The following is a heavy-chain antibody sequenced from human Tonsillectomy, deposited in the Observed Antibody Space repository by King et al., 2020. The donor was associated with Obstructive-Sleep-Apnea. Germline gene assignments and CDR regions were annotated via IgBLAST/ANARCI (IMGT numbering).Heavy chain of an antibody. CDR1: GFNLGDYA. V-gene: IGHV3-9*01. CDR3: AKEMGFDTRGGFDY. Sequence: VQLVESGGGLVQPGRSLRLSCAASGFNLGDYAMHWVRQVPGKVLEGVSGISWNIGNIVYVDSVKGRFTITRDNAKNSLYLQMNSLRAEDTALYYCAKEMGFDTRGGFDYWGQGALVTVFS. CDR2: ISWNIGNI. J-gene: IGHJ4*02. D-gene: IGHD3-9*01.